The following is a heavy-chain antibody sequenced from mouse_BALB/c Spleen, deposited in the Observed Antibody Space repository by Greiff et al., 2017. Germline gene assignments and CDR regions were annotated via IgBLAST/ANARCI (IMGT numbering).Heavy chain of an antibody. CDR1: GYAFSSYW. Sequence: VQLQQSGAELVRPGSSVKISCKASGYAFSSYWMNWVKQRPGQGLEWIGQIYPGDGDTNYNGKFKGKATLTADKSSSTAYMQLSSLTSEDSAVYFCARSPYYYGSSRYFDVWGAGTTVTVSS. CDR3: ARSPYYYGSSRYFDV. D-gene: IGHD1-1*01. J-gene: IGHJ1*01. V-gene: IGHV1-80*01. CDR2: IYPGDGDT.